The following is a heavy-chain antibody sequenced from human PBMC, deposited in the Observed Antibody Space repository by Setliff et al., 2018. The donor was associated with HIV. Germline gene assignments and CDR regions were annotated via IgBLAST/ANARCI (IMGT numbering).Heavy chain of an antibody. CDR3: TKREAGAKPFDY. CDR2: INQAGSEE. CDR1: GFTFSSYW. J-gene: IGHJ4*02. V-gene: IGHV3-7*03. Sequence: GGSLRLSCAASGFTFSSYWMSWVRQAPGKGLEWVANINQAGSEEYYVDSVKGRFTISRDNAKNSLYLQMNNLRAEDTALYYCTKREAGAKPFDYWGRGTLVTVSS. D-gene: IGHD1-26*01.